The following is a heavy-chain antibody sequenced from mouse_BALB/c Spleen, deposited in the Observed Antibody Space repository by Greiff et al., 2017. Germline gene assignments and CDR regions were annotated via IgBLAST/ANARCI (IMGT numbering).Heavy chain of an antibody. V-gene: IGHV1-26*01. CDR2: INPYNGAT. CDR1: GYSFTGYY. D-gene: IGHD3-1*01. CDR3: ARGELGLRMDY. Sequence: EVQLQQSGPELVKPGASVKISCKASGYSFTGYYMHWVKQSHVKSLEWIGRINPYNGATSYNQNFKDKASLTVDKSSSTAYMELHSLTSEDSAVYYCARGELGLRMDYWGQGTSVTVSS. J-gene: IGHJ4*01.